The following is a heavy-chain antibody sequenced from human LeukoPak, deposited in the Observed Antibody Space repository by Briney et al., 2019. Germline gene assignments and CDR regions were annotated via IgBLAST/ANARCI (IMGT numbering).Heavy chain of an antibody. D-gene: IGHD6-19*01. CDR2: IDGRGRYA. V-gene: IGHV3-23*01. J-gene: IGHJ4*02. Sequence: GGSLRLSCAASGVTFSTYAMSWVRQAPGKGLEWVSGIDGRGRYAYYRDSVRGRFTISRDNSKKTLDLHMSSLRVEDTAFYYCAKDNRRHYTSGPNPDSLHWGQGALVTVSS. CDR1: GVTFSTYA. CDR3: AKDNRRHYTSGPNPDSLH.